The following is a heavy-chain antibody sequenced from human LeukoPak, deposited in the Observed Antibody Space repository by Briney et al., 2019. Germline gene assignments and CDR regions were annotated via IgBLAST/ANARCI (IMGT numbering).Heavy chain of an antibody. D-gene: IGHD2-15*01. J-gene: IGHJ4*02. V-gene: IGHV6-1*01. CDR1: GVSVSINSAA. Sequence: SQTLSLTCAISGVSVSINSAAWGWSTKSPSRGLEWLGRTYHMSKWISDYAVFVKSRIPINPDTSKTQFSPQLNSVPREDAAVYYCARWWYAPHYFVYWGEGTLVTVS. CDR3: ARWWYAPHYFVY. CDR2: TYHMSKWIS.